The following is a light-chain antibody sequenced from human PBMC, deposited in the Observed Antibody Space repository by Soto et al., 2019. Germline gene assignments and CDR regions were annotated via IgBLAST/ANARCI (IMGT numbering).Light chain of an antibody. Sequence: EIVLTQSPGTLSLSPGERATLSCRASQTFSNTYLAWYQQKPGQAPRLLIYGASRRATGIPDRFSGSGSGTDFILTISRVEPEDFAVYYCQQYGSSRAFGQGTKVDI. CDR1: QTFSNTY. CDR2: GAS. CDR3: QQYGSSRA. V-gene: IGKV3-20*01. J-gene: IGKJ1*01.